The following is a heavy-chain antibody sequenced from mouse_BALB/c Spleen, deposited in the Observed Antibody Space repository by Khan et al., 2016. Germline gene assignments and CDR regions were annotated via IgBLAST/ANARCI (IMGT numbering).Heavy chain of an antibody. CDR2: IAYSGAP. J-gene: IGHJ4*01. CDR3: VRSDANYVMDY. Sequence: EVQLQESGPGLVKPSQSLSLTCTVTGYSITSVYAWNWVRQFPGNTLEWMGYIAYSGAPSYNPSLRDRISITRDTATNQFFLQLNSVTTEDTATYYCVRSDANYVMDYWGQGTSVTVSS. CDR1: GYSITSVYA. V-gene: IGHV3-2*02. D-gene: IGHD2-3*01.